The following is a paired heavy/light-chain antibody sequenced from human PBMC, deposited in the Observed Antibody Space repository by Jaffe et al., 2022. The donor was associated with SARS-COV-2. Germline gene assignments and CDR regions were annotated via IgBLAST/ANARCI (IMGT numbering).Heavy chain of an antibody. V-gene: IGHV4-39*01. D-gene: IGHD6-19*01. CDR2: IFYTGST. CDR3: VRRNSGWRAFDY. J-gene: IGHJ4*02. Sequence: QLQLQESGPGLVKPSETLSLTCTVSGGSISGSSHYWGWIRQPPGKGLQWIGHIFYTGSTYYNSSLMSRVTISVDTSKNQFSLRLSSVSAADTALYYCVRRNSGWRAFDYWGQGTLVTVSS. CDR1: GGSISGSSHY.
Light chain of an antibody. CDR2: SNN. V-gene: IGLV1-44*01. Sequence: QSVLTQPPSASGTPGQRVTISCSGSSSNIGSNPVNWYQQLPGSAPKLLIYSNNQRPSGVPDRFSGSRSGTSASLAISGLQSEDEADYYCAAWDDSLIGPVFGGGTELTVL. CDR1: SSNIGSNP. CDR3: AAWDDSLIGPV. J-gene: IGLJ2*01.